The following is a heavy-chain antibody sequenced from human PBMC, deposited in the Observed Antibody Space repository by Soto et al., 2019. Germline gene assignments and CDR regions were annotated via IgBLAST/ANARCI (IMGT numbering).Heavy chain of an antibody. D-gene: IGHD6-13*01. J-gene: IGHJ6*02. CDR1: GGTFSSYA. Sequence: QVQLVQSGAEVKKPGSSVKVSCKASGGTFSSYAISWVRQAPGQGLEWMGGIIPIFGTANYAQKFQGRVTSTADESTSTAYMELSSLRSEDTAVYYCARGGSSSWPDYYYGMDVWGQGTTVTVSS. CDR2: IIPIFGTA. CDR3: ARGGSSSWPDYYYGMDV. V-gene: IGHV1-69*12.